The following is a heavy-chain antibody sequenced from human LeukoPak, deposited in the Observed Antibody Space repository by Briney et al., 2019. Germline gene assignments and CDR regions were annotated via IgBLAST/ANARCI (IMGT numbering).Heavy chain of an antibody. V-gene: IGHV4-39*07. J-gene: IGHJ4*02. CDR2: INHSGST. D-gene: IGHD3-16*02. CDR1: GGSISSSSYY. Sequence: SETLSLTCTVSGGSISSSSYYWSWIRQPPGKGLEWIGEINHSGSTNYNPSLKSRVTISVDTSKNQFSLKLSSVTAADTAVYYCARGVWLGVWGSYRYTGYFDYWGQGTLVTVSS. CDR3: ARGVWLGVWGSYRYTGYFDY.